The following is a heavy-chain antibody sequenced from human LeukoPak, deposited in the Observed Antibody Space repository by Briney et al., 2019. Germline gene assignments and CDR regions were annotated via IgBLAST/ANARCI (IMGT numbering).Heavy chain of an antibody. D-gene: IGHD2-15*01. J-gene: IGHJ4*02. CDR1: GFTVSTYS. V-gene: IGHV3-66*01. CDR2: IYSGGST. Sequence: GGSLRLSCAASGFTVSTYSMSWVRQAPGKGLEWVSIIYSGGSTNYADSVKGRFTISKDNSKNTVYLRMNSLRAEDTAEYYCARDCSGGICHYFFDYWGQGTLVTVSS. CDR3: ARDCSGGICHYFFDY.